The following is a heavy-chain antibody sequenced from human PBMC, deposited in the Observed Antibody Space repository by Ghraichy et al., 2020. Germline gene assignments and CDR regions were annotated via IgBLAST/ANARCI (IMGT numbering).Heavy chain of an antibody. CDR3: ARHPAYRGGDCPWSFDY. J-gene: IGHJ4*02. CDR1: GGSISSSSYY. V-gene: IGHV4-39*01. CDR2: IYYSGST. D-gene: IGHD2-21*02. Sequence: ETLSLTCTVSGGSISSSSYYWGWIRQPPGKGLEWIGSIYYSGSTYYNPSLKSRVTISVDTSKNQFSLKLSSVTAADTAVYYCARHPAYRGGDCPWSFDYWGQGTLVTVSS.